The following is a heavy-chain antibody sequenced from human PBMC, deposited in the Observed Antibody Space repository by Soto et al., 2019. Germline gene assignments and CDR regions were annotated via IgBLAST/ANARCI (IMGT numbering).Heavy chain of an antibody. Sequence: GESLKISCKGSGYNFAGYWIAWVRQMPGKGLELMGIIYPSDSDTRYRPSFQGQVTISADKSISSAYLQWSSLRASDTAMYYCARGGVSTRNFDYWGLGTPVPVSP. CDR2: IYPSDSDT. D-gene: IGHD3-3*01. J-gene: IGHJ4*02. V-gene: IGHV5-51*01. CDR1: GYNFAGYW. CDR3: ARGGVSTRNFDY.